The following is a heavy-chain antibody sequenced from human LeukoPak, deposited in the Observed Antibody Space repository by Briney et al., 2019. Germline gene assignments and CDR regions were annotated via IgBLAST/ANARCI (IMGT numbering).Heavy chain of an antibody. D-gene: IGHD3-10*01. CDR3: TRDRITMVRGAKALDY. V-gene: IGHV3-49*04. CDR2: IRSKAYGGTT. Sequence: GPLRLSCTASGFTFGDYAMSWVRQAPGKGLEWIGFIRSKAYGGTTEYAASVKGRFTISRDDSKSIAYLQMNSLKTEDTAVYYCTRDRITMVRGAKALDYWGQGTLVTVSS. CDR1: GFTFGDYA. J-gene: IGHJ4*02.